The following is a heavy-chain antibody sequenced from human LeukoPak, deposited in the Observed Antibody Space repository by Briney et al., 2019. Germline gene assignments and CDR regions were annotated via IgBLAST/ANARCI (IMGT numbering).Heavy chain of an antibody. J-gene: IGHJ4*02. CDR2: IRYDGSNK. D-gene: IGHD3-22*01. CDR3: ASPSYYYDSSGYHGFDY. CDR1: GFTFSSYG. Sequence: PGGSLRLSCAASGFTFSSYGMHWVRQAPGKGLEWVAFIRYDGSNKYYADSVKGRFTISRDNSKNTLYLQMNSLRAEDTAVYYCASPSYYYDSSGYHGFDYWGQGTLVTVSS. V-gene: IGHV3-30*02.